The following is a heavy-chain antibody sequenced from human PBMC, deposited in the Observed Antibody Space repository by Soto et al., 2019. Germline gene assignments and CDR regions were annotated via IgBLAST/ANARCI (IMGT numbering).Heavy chain of an antibody. CDR3: ARGHIVVVPAAIRNWFDP. CDR2: INHSGST. D-gene: IGHD2-2*02. J-gene: IGHJ5*02. CDR1: GGSFSGYY. Sequence: SETLSLTCAVYGGSFSGYYWSWIRQPPGKGLEWIGEINHSGSTNYNPSLKSRVTISVDTSKNQFSLKLSSVTAADTAVCYCARGHIVVVPAAIRNWFDPWGQGTLVTVS. V-gene: IGHV4-34*01.